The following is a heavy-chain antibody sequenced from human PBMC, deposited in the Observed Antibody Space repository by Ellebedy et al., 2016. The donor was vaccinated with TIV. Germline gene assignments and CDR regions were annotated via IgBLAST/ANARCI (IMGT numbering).Heavy chain of an antibody. Sequence: GGSLRLSCATSGFTFSNYAMTWVRQAPGKGLERVSAISGSGGCTYYADSVKGRFTISRDNSKNTLYLQMNSLRAEDTAVYYCANNYGSGTLYGMDVWGQGTTVTVSS. CDR2: ISGSGGCT. D-gene: IGHD3-10*01. J-gene: IGHJ6*02. CDR1: GFTFSNYA. CDR3: ANNYGSGTLYGMDV. V-gene: IGHV3-23*01.